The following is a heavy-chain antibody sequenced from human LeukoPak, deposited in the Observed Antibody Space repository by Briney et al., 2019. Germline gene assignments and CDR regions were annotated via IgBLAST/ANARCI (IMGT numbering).Heavy chain of an antibody. J-gene: IGHJ4*02. CDR3: ARGGYGAHMG. V-gene: IGHV3-48*03. CDR2: ISSSGSTI. Sequence: SGGSLRLSCAASGFTFSSYEMNWVRQAPGKGLEWVSYISSSGSTIYYADSVKGRFTISRDNAKNTLYLQMNTLRAEDTAVYYCARGGYGAHMGWGQGTLVTVSS. D-gene: IGHD4-17*01. CDR1: GFTFSSYE.